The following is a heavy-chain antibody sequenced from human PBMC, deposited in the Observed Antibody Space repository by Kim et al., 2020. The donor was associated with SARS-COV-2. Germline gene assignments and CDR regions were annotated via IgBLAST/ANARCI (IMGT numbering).Heavy chain of an antibody. CDR3: ATERRLIAVAFMYDY. J-gene: IGHJ4*01. V-gene: IGHV3-30*04. CDR1: GFTFSSYA. Sequence: GGSLRLSCAASGFTFSSYAMHWVRQAPGKGLEWVAVISYDGSNKYYADSVKGRFTISRDNSKNTLYLQMNSLRAEDTAVYYCATERRLIAVAFMYDYWG. CDR2: ISYDGSNK. D-gene: IGHD6-19*01.